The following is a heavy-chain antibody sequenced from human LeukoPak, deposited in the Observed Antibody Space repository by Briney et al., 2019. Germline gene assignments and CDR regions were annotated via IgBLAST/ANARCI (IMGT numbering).Heavy chain of an antibody. CDR2: IYWVDDK. D-gene: IGHD3-9*01. J-gene: IGHJ3*02. CDR3: AHLEGILTGSHAFDI. CDR1: GFSLIARGVG. Sequence: SGPTLVNPTQTLTLTCTFSGFSLIARGVGGGWIRQPPGNALEWLSLIYWVDDKRCSPSLKSGLTITMHTSKNQVVLTMTNMDPVDTATYYCAHLEGILTGSHAFDIWGQGTMVTVSS. V-gene: IGHV2-5*02.